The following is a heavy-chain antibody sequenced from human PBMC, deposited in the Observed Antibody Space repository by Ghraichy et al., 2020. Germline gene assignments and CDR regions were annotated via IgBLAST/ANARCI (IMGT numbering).Heavy chain of an antibody. CDR1: GVSISTTNYY. J-gene: IGHJ5*02. Sequence: ETLSLTCTVSGVSISTTNYYWGWIRQAPGKGLEWIATINYTGSTYYSPSLRSRVTISVDTSKNQFSLRVTSVTAADTAVYYCARHRWWQHLVGNWFDPWGQGTLVTVSS. CDR2: INYTGST. CDR3: ARHRWWQHLVGNWFDP. V-gene: IGHV4-39*01. D-gene: IGHD6-13*01.